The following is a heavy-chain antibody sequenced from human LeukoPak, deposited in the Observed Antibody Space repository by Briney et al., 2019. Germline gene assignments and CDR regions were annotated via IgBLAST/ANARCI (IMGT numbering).Heavy chain of an antibody. CDR1: GYTFTAYY. Sequence: GASVKVSCKASGYTFTAYYMHWVRQAPGQGLEWMGWIDPNSGATDSAQKFQGRVTMTRDTSISTAYMELSRLRSDDTAVYYCARGRIAMAGTAPDYWGQGTLVTVSS. D-gene: IGHD6-19*01. CDR3: ARGRIAMAGTAPDY. CDR2: IDPNSGAT. V-gene: IGHV1-2*02. J-gene: IGHJ4*02.